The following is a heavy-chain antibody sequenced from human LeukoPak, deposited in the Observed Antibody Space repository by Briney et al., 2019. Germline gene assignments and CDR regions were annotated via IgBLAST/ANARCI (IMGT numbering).Heavy chain of an antibody. CDR2: ISYDGNDK. V-gene: IGHV3-30-3*01. D-gene: IGHD2-2*01. Sequence: GRSLRLSCAASGFTFSNYAMHWVRQAPGKGLEWVAIISYDGNDKYYTDSVKGRFTVSRDHSKNTLYLQMNSLRAEDTAVYYCAKDNRFYCSSTNCYCDYWGQGTLVTVSS. J-gene: IGHJ4*02. CDR3: AKDNRFYCSSTNCYCDY. CDR1: GFTFSNYA.